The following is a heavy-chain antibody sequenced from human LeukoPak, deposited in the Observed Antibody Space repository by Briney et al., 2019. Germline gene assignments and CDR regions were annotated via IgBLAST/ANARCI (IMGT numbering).Heavy chain of an antibody. Sequence: PSETLSLTCTVSGGSIRNYYWSWIRQPAGKGLEWIGRIYSSGSTNYSPSLKSRVTMSVDTSKNQFSLRLTSVTAADTAVYFCARVSQVALSTEYYFDYWGQGTLVTVSS. CDR1: GGSIRNYY. CDR3: ARVSQVALSTEYYFDY. D-gene: IGHD3-9*01. V-gene: IGHV4-4*07. CDR2: IYSSGST. J-gene: IGHJ4*02.